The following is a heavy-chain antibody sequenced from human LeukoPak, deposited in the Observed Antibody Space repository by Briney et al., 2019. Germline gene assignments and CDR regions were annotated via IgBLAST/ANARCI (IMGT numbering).Heavy chain of an antibody. Sequence: GGSLRLSCAASGFTFSSYWMSWVRQAPGKGLEWVANIKQDGSEKYYVDSVKGRFTISRDNAKNSLYLQMDSLRAEDTAVYYCARGSYYYDSSGYCIFDYWGQGTLVTVSS. CDR2: IKQDGSEK. J-gene: IGHJ4*02. CDR1: GFTFSSYW. V-gene: IGHV3-7*01. D-gene: IGHD3-22*01. CDR3: ARGSYYYDSSGYCIFDY.